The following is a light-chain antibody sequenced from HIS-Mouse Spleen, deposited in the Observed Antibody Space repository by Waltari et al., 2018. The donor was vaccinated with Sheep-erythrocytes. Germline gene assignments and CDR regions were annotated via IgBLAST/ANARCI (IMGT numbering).Light chain of an antibody. Sequence: QSALTQPRSVSGSPGQSVTISCTATSSDVVGYNYVSWYQQHPGKAPKLMIYDVSKRPSGVPDRFSGSKSGNTASLTISGLQAEDEADYYCCSYAGSYNHVFATGTKVTVL. V-gene: IGLV2-11*01. CDR1: SSDVVGYNY. J-gene: IGLJ1*01. CDR3: CSYAGSYNHV. CDR2: DVS.